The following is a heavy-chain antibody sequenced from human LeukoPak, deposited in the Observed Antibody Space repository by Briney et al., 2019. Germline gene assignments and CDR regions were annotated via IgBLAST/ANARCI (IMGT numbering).Heavy chain of an antibody. D-gene: IGHD2-2*01. CDR2: IIPIFGTA. J-gene: IGHJ5*02. CDR3: ARAVVPAAMGFYWFDP. Sequence: ASVKVSCKASGGTSSSYAISWVRQAPGQGLEWMGGIIPIFGTANYAQKFQGRVTITTDESTSTAYMELSSLRSEDTAVYYCARAVVPAAMGFYWFDPWGQGTLVTVSS. V-gene: IGHV1-69*05. CDR1: GGTSSSYA.